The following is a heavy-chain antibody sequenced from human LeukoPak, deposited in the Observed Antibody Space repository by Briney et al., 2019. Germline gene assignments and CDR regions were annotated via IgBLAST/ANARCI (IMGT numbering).Heavy chain of an antibody. CDR3: AKDVDPFGSGSYVEGFDY. Sequence: PGGSLRLSCAASGFTFSSYGMHWARQAPGKGMEWVAFISHDGTNQYYADSVKGRFTISRDNSKNTLYVQMNSLRAEDTAVYYCAKDVDPFGSGSYVEGFDYWGQGTLVTVSS. D-gene: IGHD3-10*01. J-gene: IGHJ4*02. CDR1: GFTFSSYG. CDR2: ISHDGTNQ. V-gene: IGHV3-30*18.